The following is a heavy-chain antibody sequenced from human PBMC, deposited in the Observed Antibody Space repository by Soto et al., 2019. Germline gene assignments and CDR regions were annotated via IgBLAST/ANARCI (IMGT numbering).Heavy chain of an antibody. Sequence: QITLKESGPPLVKPTQTLTLTCTFSGFSLSTSGVGVGWIRQPPGKALEWLALIFWGDDKRYSPSLKSRLTLTEDASKSQVVLTMPNMDPVDAATYYCTHHGYYSYGMDVWGQGTTVTVSS. CDR3: THHGYYSYGMDV. CDR2: IFWGDDK. J-gene: IGHJ6*02. V-gene: IGHV2-5*02. CDR1: GFSLSTSGVG.